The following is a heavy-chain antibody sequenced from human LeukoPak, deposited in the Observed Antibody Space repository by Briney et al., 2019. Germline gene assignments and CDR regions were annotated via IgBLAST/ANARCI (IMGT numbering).Heavy chain of an antibody. V-gene: IGHV3-20*04. CDR2: INWNGGST. D-gene: IGHD1-1*01. J-gene: IGHJ4*02. CDR1: GFTFDDHG. Sequence: GGSLRLSCIASGFTFDDHGMSWVRQAPGKGLEWVSNINWNGGSTGYVDPVKGRFTISRDNGKNSLYLQMNNLRVEDTAFYYCARDVSWGTSYFDYWGQGILVTVSS. CDR3: ARDVSWGTSYFDY.